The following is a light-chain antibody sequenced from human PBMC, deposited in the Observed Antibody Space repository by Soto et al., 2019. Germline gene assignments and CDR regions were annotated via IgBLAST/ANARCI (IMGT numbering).Light chain of an antibody. J-gene: IGLJ3*02. Sequence: QTVVTQEPSFSVSPGGTVTLTCALSSGSVSTNNYPSWCQQTPGQAPRTLIFRTNTRSSGVPDRFSGSILGNKAALTITGAQADDESDYYCVLYMGRGIWVFRGGTQLTVL. CDR1: SGSVSTNNY. CDR3: VLYMGRGIWV. V-gene: IGLV8-61*01. CDR2: RTN.